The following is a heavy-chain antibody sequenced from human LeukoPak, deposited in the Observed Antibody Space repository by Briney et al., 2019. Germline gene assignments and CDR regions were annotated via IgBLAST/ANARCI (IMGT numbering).Heavy chain of an antibody. J-gene: IGHJ6*04. CDR1: GFTFSSYA. Sequence: GGSLRLSCAASGFTFSSYAMSWVRQAPGKGLEWVPSISGSSSHIYYADSVKGRFTISRDNAKNSLYLQMNSLRVEDTAVYYCAELGITMIGGVWGKGTTVTISS. D-gene: IGHD3-10*02. CDR2: ISGSSSHI. V-gene: IGHV3-21*01. CDR3: AELGITMIGGV.